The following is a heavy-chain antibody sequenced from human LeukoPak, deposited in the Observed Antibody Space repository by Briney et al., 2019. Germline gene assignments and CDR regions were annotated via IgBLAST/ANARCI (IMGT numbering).Heavy chain of an antibody. D-gene: IGHD2-2*01. CDR3: AREESVVPAMNYFDY. V-gene: IGHV1-18*01. Sequence: ASVNVSCKASGYTFTSYGISWVRQAPGQGLEWMGWISAYNGNTNYAQKLQGRVTMTTDTSTSTAYMELRSLRSDDTAVYYCAREESVVPAMNYFDYWGQGTLVTVSS. CDR1: GYTFTSYG. CDR2: ISAYNGNT. J-gene: IGHJ4*02.